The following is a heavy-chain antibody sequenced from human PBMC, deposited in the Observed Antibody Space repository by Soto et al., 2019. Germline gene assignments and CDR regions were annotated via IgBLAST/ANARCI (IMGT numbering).Heavy chain of an antibody. CDR3: AAYSSTLRDAFDI. D-gene: IGHD6-13*01. V-gene: IGHV1-58*02. CDR1: GFTFTSSA. J-gene: IGHJ3*02. Sequence: SVKVSCKASGFTFTSSAMQWVRQACGQRLEWIGWIVVGSGNTNYAQKFQERVTITRDMSTSTAYMELSSLRSEDTAVYYCAAYSSTLRDAFDIWGQGTMVTVSS. CDR2: IVVGSGNT.